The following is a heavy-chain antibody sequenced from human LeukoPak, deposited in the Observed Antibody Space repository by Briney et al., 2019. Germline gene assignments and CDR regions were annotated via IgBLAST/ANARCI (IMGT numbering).Heavy chain of an antibody. D-gene: IGHD3-16*02. CDR3: ARSADDYDYVWGSYRPNWFDP. J-gene: IGHJ5*02. V-gene: IGHV4-59*01. Sequence: SETLSLTCTVSGGSISSYYWSWIRQPPGKGLEWIGYIYYSGSTNYNPSLKSRVTISVDTSKNQFSLKLSSVTAADTAVYYCARSADDYDYVWGSYRPNWFDPWGQGTLVTVSS. CDR2: IYYSGST. CDR1: GGSISSYY.